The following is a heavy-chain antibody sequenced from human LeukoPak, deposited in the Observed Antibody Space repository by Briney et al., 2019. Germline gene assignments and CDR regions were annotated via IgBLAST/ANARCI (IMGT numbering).Heavy chain of an antibody. D-gene: IGHD1-26*01. J-gene: IGHJ4*02. CDR3: ARDLGIDRFDC. CDR1: GFTFSISW. Sequence: GGSLRLSCAASGFTFSISWMSWVRQVPGKGLEWVANIKQDGSEKYYVDSVKGRFTVSRDNAQNSLYLQMNSVRGEDTAVYYCARDLGIDRFDCWGQGSLVTVSS. V-gene: IGHV3-7*01. CDR2: IKQDGSEK.